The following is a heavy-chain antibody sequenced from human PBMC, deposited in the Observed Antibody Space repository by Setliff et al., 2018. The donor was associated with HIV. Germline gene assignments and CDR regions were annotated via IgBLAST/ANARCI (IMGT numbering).Heavy chain of an antibody. Sequence: SETLSLTCTVSGGSVSSSSSYWGWIRQPPGKGLEWIGNVCYSRSSYYNPSLKSRVTISVDTSKNQFSLKLSSVTAADTAVYYCVRNSFDYVEEEWGQGTQVTVSS. CDR1: GGSVSSSSSY. D-gene: IGHD3-9*01. CDR2: VCYSRSS. V-gene: IGHV4-39*01. CDR3: VRNSFDYVEEE. J-gene: IGHJ4*02.